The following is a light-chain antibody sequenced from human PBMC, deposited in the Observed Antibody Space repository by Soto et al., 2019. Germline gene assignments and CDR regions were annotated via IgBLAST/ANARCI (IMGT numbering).Light chain of an antibody. CDR1: HSVGSN. Sequence: DIVMTQSPSTLSVSPGERATLSCRASHSVGSNLAWSQQRPGQAPRLLIYAASTRATGVPARFSGSGSGTDFALTISSLQSEDFAVYYCHHYNHWPPTFGQGTKVDIK. J-gene: IGKJ1*01. CDR3: HHYNHWPPT. CDR2: AAS. V-gene: IGKV3-15*01.